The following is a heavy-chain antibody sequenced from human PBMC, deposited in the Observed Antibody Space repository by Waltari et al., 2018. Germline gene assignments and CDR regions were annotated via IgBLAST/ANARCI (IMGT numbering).Heavy chain of an antibody. CDR1: GFTFSNSA. J-gene: IGHJ4*02. Sequence: QVQLVESGGGVVEPGRSLRLSCVASGFTFSNSAVQWVRQAPGKGLEWVAVVSYDGNNKFYAEDSVKGRFTISRDNSKSTVSLQMTSLRPEDTAVYYCARGGVAVSDPFDDWGQGTLVTVSA. CDR3: ARGGVAVSDPFDD. V-gene: IGHV3-30*01. CDR2: VSYDGNNK. D-gene: IGHD6-19*01.